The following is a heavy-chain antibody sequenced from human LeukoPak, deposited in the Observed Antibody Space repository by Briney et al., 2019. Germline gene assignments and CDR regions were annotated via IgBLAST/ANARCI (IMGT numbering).Heavy chain of an antibody. CDR2: ISYDGSNK. Sequence: GGSLRLSCAASGFTFSSYGMHWVRQAPGKGLEWVAVISYDGSNKYYADSVKGRFTISRDNSKNTLYLQMNSLRAEDTAVYYCAKASVTLNWFDPWRQGTLVTVSS. V-gene: IGHV3-30*18. CDR1: GFTFSSYG. D-gene: IGHD2-21*02. J-gene: IGHJ5*02. CDR3: AKASVTLNWFDP.